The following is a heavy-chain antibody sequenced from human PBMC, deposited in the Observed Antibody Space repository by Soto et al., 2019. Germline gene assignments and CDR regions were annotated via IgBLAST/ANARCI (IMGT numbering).Heavy chain of an antibody. CDR2: IIPILGIA. D-gene: IGHD1-26*01. J-gene: IGHJ1*01. V-gene: IGHV1-69*02. CDR3: ARVQWEYGETFQH. Sequence: QVQLVQSGAEVKQPGSSVKVSCKASGGTFSSYTISWVRQAPGQGLEWMGRIIPILGIANYAQKFQGRVTITADKSRSTAYMELSSLRSEDTAVYYCARVQWEYGETFQHWGQGTLVTVSS. CDR1: GGTFSSYT.